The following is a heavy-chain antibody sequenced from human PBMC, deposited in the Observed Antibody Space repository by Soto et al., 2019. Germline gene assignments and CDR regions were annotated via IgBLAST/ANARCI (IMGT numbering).Heavy chain of an antibody. Sequence: QVQLVQSGAEVKKPGSSVKVSCKASGGTFSSYAISWVRQAPGQGLEWMGGIIPIFGTANYAQKFQGRVXIXAXXSTSTAYMELSSLRSEDTAVYYCAGSIVGATLPDYWGQGTLVTVSS. V-gene: IGHV1-69*12. J-gene: IGHJ4*02. CDR3: AGSIVGATLPDY. D-gene: IGHD1-26*01. CDR2: IIPIFGTA. CDR1: GGTFSSYA.